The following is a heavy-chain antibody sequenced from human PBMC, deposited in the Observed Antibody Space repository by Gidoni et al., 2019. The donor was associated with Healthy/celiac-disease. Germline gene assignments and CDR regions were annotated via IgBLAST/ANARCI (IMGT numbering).Heavy chain of an antibody. D-gene: IGHD3-10*01. V-gene: IGHV3-30-3*01. J-gene: IGHJ4*02. CDR3: ARDRSEGSSFDY. Sequence: QVQLVESGGGVVQPGRSLRLSCAASGFTFSSYAMHWVRQAPGKGLEWVAVISYDGSNKYYADSVKGRFTISRDNSKNTLYLQMNSLRAEDTAVYYCARDRSEGSSFDYWGQGTLVTVSS. CDR2: ISYDGSNK. CDR1: GFTFSSYA.